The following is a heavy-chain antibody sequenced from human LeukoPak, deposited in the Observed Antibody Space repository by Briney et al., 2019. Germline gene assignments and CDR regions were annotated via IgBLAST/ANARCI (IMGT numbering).Heavy chain of an antibody. CDR2: INPNTGGT. J-gene: IGHJ4*02. Sequence: ASVKVSCKASGYTFTGYFMHWVRQAPGQGLEWMAWINPNTGGTEYAQSFQGRVTVTRDTSISTTYMELSRLGSDDTAVYYCARLYDSSGYYYFDYWGQGTLVTVAS. CDR3: ARLYDSSGYYYFDY. CDR1: GYTFTGYF. V-gene: IGHV1-2*02. D-gene: IGHD3-22*01.